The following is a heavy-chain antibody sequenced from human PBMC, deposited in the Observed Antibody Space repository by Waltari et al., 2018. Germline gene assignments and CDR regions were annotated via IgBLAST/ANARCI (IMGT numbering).Heavy chain of an antibody. V-gene: IGHV4-39*07. CDR2: IYYSGST. Sequence: QLQLQESGPGLVKPSETLSLTCTVSGGSISSTSYYWGWIRQPPGKGREWIGSIYYSGSTYYNPSLKSRVTISVDTSKNQFSLKLSSVTAADTAVYYCARHNYDYVWGSYRSPGYYFDYWGQGTLVTVSS. CDR1: GGSISSTSYY. CDR3: ARHNYDYVWGSYRSPGYYFDY. D-gene: IGHD3-16*02. J-gene: IGHJ4*02.